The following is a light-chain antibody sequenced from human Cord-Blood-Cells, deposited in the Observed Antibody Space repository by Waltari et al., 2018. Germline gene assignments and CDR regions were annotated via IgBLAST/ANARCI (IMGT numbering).Light chain of an antibody. V-gene: IGLV2-14*01. J-gene: IGLJ1*01. CDR1: SSDVGGYNS. Sequence: QSALTQPASVSGSPGPSITISCTGTSSDVGGYNSVSWYQQHPGKAPKLMIYEVSNRPSGVSNRFSGSKSGNTASLTISGLQAEDEADYYCSSYTSSSTYVLGTGTKVTVL. CDR2: EVS. CDR3: SSYTSSSTYV.